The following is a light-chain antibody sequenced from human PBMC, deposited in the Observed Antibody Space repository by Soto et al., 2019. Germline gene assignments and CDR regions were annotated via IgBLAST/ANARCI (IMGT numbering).Light chain of an antibody. CDR1: QSVRGSF. J-gene: IGKJ4*01. CDR2: DTS. CDR3: QQRGNHLLT. V-gene: IGKV3-11*01. Sequence: EIVLTQSPATLSLSPGERATLSCRASQSVRGSFLAWYQQKPGQAPRLLIYDTSNRATDIPARFSGSGSGTDFTLTISSLEPEDFAVYYCQQRGNHLLTFSGGTKVEIK.